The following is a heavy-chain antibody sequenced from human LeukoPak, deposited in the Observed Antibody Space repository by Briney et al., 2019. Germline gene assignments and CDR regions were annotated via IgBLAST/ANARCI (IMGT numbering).Heavy chain of an antibody. D-gene: IGHD4-17*01. CDR1: GFTVSSNY. J-gene: IGHJ4*02. CDR2: IYSGGST. V-gene: IGHV3-53*01. Sequence: GGSLRLSCAASGFTVSSNYMSCVRQAPGKGLEWVSVIYSGGSTYYADSVKGRFTISRDNSKNTLYLQMNSLRAEDTAVYYCARDLLREYGDYVEYWGQGTLVTVSS. CDR3: ARDLLREYGDYVEY.